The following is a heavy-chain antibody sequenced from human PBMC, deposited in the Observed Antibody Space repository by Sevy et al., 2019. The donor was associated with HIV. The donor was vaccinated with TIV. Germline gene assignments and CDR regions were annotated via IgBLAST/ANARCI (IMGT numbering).Heavy chain of an antibody. J-gene: IGHJ4*02. D-gene: IGHD4-17*01. CDR1: GGSVSRSTYY. V-gene: IGHV4-39*01. CDR2: IYYSGRT. Sequence: SETLSLTCTVSGGSVSRSTYYWGWIRQPPGKGVEWIGSIYYSGRTYYNPSLKSRVTISVDTSKNQFSLKLSSVTTADTAVYYCARHSSMTTVTMNYWGQGTLVTVSS. CDR3: ARHSSMTTVTMNY.